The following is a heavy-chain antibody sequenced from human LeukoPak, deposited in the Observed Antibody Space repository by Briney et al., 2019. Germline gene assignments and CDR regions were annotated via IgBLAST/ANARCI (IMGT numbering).Heavy chain of an antibody. D-gene: IGHD2-8*01. CDR2: IYYSGST. CDR1: GGSISSYY. V-gene: IGHV4-59*01. CDR3: ARRMVPRESDAFDI. J-gene: IGHJ3*02. Sequence: SETLSLTCTVSGGSISSYYWSWLRQPPGKGLEWIGYIYYSGSTNYNPSLKSRVTISVDTSKNQFSLKLSSVTAADTAVYYCARRMVPRESDAFDIWGQGTMVTVSS.